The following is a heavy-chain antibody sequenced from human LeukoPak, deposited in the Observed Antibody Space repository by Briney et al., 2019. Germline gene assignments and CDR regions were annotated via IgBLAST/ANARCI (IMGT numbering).Heavy chain of an antibody. Sequence: GGSLRLSCVASGFSVTSNYMSWVRQAPGKGLEWVSLLYTGGTTYYANSVEGRFTISGDDSKNTLYLQMNSLRAEDTAVYYCAKFRRTAAAGSWGQGTLVTVSS. D-gene: IGHD6-13*01. CDR2: LYTGGTT. V-gene: IGHV3-53*01. J-gene: IGHJ4*02. CDR1: GFSVTSNY. CDR3: AKFRRTAAAGS.